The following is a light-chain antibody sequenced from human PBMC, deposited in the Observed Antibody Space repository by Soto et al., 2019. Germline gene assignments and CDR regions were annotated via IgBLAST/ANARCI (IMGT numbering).Light chain of an antibody. CDR3: QAWDSSTAHYV. J-gene: IGLJ1*01. CDR1: KLGDKY. V-gene: IGLV3-1*01. Sequence: SSELTQPPSVSVPPGQTASITCSGDKLGDKYACWYQQKPRQSPVLVIYQDSKRPSGIPERFSGSNSGNTATLTISGTQAMDEADYYCQAWDSSTAHYVFGTGTKLTVL. CDR2: QDS.